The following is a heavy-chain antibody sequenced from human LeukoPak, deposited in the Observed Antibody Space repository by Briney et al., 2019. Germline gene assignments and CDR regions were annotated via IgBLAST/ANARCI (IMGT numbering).Heavy chain of an antibody. J-gene: IGHJ4*02. Sequence: GGSLRLSCAASGFTFRTYWMSWVRQAPSKGLDWVANINEDGSEEYYVDSVKGRFTISRDNAKNSVYLQMSSLRVEDTAVYYCARGVWFGESLGSGADYWGQGTLVTVSS. D-gene: IGHD3-10*01. CDR2: INEDGSEE. CDR1: GFTFRTYW. CDR3: ARGVWFGESLGSGADY. V-gene: IGHV3-7*01.